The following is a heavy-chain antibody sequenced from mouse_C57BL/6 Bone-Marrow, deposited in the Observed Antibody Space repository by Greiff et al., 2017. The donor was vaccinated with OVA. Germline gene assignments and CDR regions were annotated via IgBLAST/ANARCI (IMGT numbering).Heavy chain of an antibody. D-gene: IGHD2-12*01. CDR2: INPHNGGT. CDR3: AKASRRADY. V-gene: IGHV1-19*01. CDR1: GYTFTDYY. Sequence: EVQLQQSGPVLVKPGASVKMSCKASGYTFTDYYMNWVKQSHGKSLEWIGVINPHNGGTSYNQKFKGKATLTVDKSSSTAYMELNSLTSEDSAVYYCAKASRRADYWGQGTTLTVSS. J-gene: IGHJ2*01.